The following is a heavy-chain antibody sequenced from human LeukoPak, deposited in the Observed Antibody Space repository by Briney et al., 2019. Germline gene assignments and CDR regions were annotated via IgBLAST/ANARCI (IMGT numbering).Heavy chain of an antibody. CDR1: GFTFSSYS. Sequence: GGSLRVSCAASGFTFSSYSMNWVRQAPGKGLEWVSFISSSSSYIYYADSMKGRFTISRDNAKNSLYLQMNSLRAEDTAVYYCARDPYSGYPPGYFDYWGQGTLVTVSS. CDR2: ISSSSSYI. J-gene: IGHJ4*02. CDR3: ARDPYSGYPPGYFDY. D-gene: IGHD5-12*01. V-gene: IGHV3-21*01.